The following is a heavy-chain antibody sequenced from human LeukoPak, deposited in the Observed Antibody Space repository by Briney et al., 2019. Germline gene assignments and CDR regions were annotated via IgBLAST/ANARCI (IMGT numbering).Heavy chain of an antibody. CDR2: INPNSGGT. D-gene: IGHD1-1*01. V-gene: IGHV1-2*02. Sequence: ASVKVSCKASGYTFTGYYMHWVRQAPGQGLEWMGWINPNSGGTNYAQKFQGRVTMTRDTSISTAYMELSRLRSDDTAVYYCATTPSTIGTRKVNYYYYYMDVWGKGTTVTVSS. J-gene: IGHJ6*03. CDR3: ATTPSTIGTRKVNYYYYYMDV. CDR1: GYTFTGYY.